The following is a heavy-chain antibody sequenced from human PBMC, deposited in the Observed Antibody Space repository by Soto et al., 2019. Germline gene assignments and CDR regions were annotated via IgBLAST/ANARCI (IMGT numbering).Heavy chain of an antibody. J-gene: IGHJ4*02. V-gene: IGHV3-21*01. CDR3: ARDFPNRRPAAGPFDY. Sequence: GGSLRLSCAASGFTFSSYGMNWVRQAPGKGLEWVSCISSSSSYIYYADSVKGRFTISRDNAKNSLYLQMNSLRAEDTAVYYCARDFPNRRPAAGPFDYWGQGTLVTVSS. CDR2: ISSSSSYI. D-gene: IGHD6-13*01. CDR1: GFTFSSYG.